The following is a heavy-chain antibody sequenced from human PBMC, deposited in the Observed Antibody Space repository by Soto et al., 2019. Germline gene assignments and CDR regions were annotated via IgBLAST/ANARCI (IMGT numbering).Heavy chain of an antibody. V-gene: IGHV1-69*06. CDR2: IIPLYNTS. CDR3: ASWSNWNPLYYDGLDV. Sequence: QVQLLQSGAEVKKPGSSVKVSCKVSGGAFSNYALNWVRHGPGQRLEWLGGIIPLYNTSNYSLKFLGRVTVTADISSTTVYMELNSLTSDDTATYYCASWSNWNPLYYDGLDVWGQGTTVTVSS. CDR1: GGAFSNYA. J-gene: IGHJ6*02. D-gene: IGHD1-20*01.